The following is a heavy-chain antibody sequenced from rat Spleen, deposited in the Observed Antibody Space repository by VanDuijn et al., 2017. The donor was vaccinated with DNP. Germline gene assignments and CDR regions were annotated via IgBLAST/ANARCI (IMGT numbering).Heavy chain of an antibody. CDR3: ARSPETSYIYFPWAY. D-gene: IGHD1-2*01. CDR1: GFSLTSNN. Sequence: QVQLKESGPGLVQPSQTLSLTCTVAGFSLTSNNVHWVRQPPGKGRAWMGVIWNNGGTRYNSVLKSRLRISKDTSKSQVFLKMNSLQTEDTATYYCARSPETSYIYFPWAYWGQGTLVIVSS. J-gene: IGHJ3*01. CDR2: IWNNGGT. V-gene: IGHV2-41*01.